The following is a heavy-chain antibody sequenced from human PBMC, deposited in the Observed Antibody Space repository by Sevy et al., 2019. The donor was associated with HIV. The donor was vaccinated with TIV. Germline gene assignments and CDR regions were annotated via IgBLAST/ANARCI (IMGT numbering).Heavy chain of an antibody. CDR2: LHYSGST. J-gene: IGHJ2*01. D-gene: IGHD2-15*01. CDR1: GGSISSYY. Sequence: SETLTLTCTVSGGSISSYYWSWIRRPPGKGLEWIGYLHYSGSTNYNPSLKSRVTISIDTSKNQFSLKLSSVTAADTAVYYCARSESYATTLDLWGRGTLVTVSS. CDR3: ARSESYATTLDL. V-gene: IGHV4-59*01.